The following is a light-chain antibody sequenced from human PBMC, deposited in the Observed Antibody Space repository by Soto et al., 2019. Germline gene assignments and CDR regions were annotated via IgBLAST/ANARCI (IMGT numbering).Light chain of an antibody. V-gene: IGKV1-12*01. CDR1: QGISSR. Sequence: DIQMTQSPSSVSASVGDRVTITCRASQGISSRLAWYQQKPGKAPKLLIYAASSLQSGVPSRFSGSGSGTDFTLTISSLQPEDFAVYYCQQRSNWPPITFGQGTRLEI. J-gene: IGKJ5*01. CDR2: AAS. CDR3: QQRSNWPPIT.